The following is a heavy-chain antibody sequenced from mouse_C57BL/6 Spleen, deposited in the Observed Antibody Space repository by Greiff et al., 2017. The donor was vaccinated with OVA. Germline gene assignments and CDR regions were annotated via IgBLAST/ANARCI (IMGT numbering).Heavy chain of an antibody. CDR3: TRGLRLYYFDY. V-gene: IGHV6-6*01. Sequence: EVMLVESGGGLVQPGGSMKLSCAASGFTFSDAWMDWVRQSPEKGLEWVAEIRNKANNHATYYAESVKGRFTISRDDSKSSVYLQMNSLRAEDTGIYYCTRGLRLYYFDYWGQGTTLTVSS. CDR2: IRNKANNHAT. D-gene: IGHD1-1*01. CDR1: GFTFSDAW. J-gene: IGHJ2*01.